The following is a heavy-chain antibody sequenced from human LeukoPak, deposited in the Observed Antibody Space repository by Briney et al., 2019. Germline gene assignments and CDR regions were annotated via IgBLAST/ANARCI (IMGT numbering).Heavy chain of an antibody. Sequence: GGSLRLSCEGSGFPFGTYWMAWVRQAPGKGLEWVASIKHDGREEHYVDSIKGRFTISRDNGKNSVYLQMNNLRAEDTAVYYCARGYTVTHRGYWGQGTLVTVSS. CDR1: GFPFGTYW. V-gene: IGHV3-7*01. CDR2: IKHDGREE. J-gene: IGHJ4*02. CDR3: ARGYTVTHRGY. D-gene: IGHD4-17*01.